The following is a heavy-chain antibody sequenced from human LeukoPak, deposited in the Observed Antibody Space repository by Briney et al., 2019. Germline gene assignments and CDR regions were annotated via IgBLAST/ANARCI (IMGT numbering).Heavy chain of an antibody. CDR1: GFTFSSYE. V-gene: IGHV3-48*03. J-gene: IGHJ3*02. CDR3: ASDPESRQGSDAFDI. CDR2: ISSSGSTI. Sequence: GGSLRLSCAASGFTFSSYEMNWVRQAPGKGLEWVSYISSSGSTIYYADSVKGRFTISRDNAKNTLYLQMNSLRADDTAVYYCASDPESRQGSDAFDIWGQGTMVTVSS. D-gene: IGHD1-14*01.